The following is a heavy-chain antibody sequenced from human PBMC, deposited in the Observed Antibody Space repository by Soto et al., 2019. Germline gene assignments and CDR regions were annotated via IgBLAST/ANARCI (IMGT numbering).Heavy chain of an antibody. D-gene: IGHD2-2*02. Sequence: GGSLRLSCAASGFTFDDYAMHWVRQSPGKGLEWVSLISWDGGRTYYADSVRGRFIVSRDSSKNSLYLQMSSLRVEATALYYCANDVCSVSTTSCYTRLDFWGQGALVTVSS. J-gene: IGHJ4*02. CDR2: ISWDGGRT. V-gene: IGHV3-43D*04. CDR1: GFTFDDYA. CDR3: ANDVCSVSTTSCYTRLDF.